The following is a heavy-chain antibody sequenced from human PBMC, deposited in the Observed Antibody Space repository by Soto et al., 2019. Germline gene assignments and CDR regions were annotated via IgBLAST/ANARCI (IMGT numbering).Heavy chain of an antibody. CDR1: GGTFSSYA. J-gene: IGHJ3*02. D-gene: IGHD3-22*01. CDR2: IIPIFGTA. CDR3: ASGLITMIVVVPYASDI. V-gene: IGHV1-69*13. Sequence: SVKVSCKASGGTFSSYAISWVRQAPGQGLEWMGGIIPIFGTANYAQKFQGRVTITADESTSTAYMELSSLRSEDTAVYYCASGLITMIVVVPYASDIWGQGTMVTVSS.